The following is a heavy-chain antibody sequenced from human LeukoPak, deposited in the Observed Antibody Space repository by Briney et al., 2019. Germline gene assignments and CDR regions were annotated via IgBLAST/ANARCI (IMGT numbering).Heavy chain of an antibody. CDR2: IHYSGST. CDR1: GGSISSYC. V-gene: IGHV4-59*01. D-gene: IGHD3-3*01. J-gene: IGHJ4*02. Sequence: PSETLSLTCTVSGGSISSYCWSWIRQPPGKGLEWIGYIHYSGSTNYNPSLKSRVTISVDTSKNQFSLKLSSVTAADTAVYYCASGFWSGYYKGTFDYWGQGTLVTVSS. CDR3: ASGFWSGYYKGTFDY.